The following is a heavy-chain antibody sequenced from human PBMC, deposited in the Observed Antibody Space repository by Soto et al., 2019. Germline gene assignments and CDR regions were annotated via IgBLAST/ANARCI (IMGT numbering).Heavy chain of an antibody. J-gene: IGHJ5*02. Sequence: SETLSLTCTVSNGSISNFYWNWIRQSAGRGLEWIGRIHGSGSATYNPSLRSRVTMSVDTSKNQFSLKVNSVTGADTAVYYCARSSHKESWFDPWGQGTLVTVSS. V-gene: IGHV4-4*07. CDR3: ARSSHKESWFDP. CDR1: NGSISNFY. D-gene: IGHD6-13*01. CDR2: IHGSGSA.